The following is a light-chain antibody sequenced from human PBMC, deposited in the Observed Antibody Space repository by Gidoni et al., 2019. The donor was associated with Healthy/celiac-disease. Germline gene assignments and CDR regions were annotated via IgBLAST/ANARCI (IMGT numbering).Light chain of an antibody. J-gene: IGKJ4*01. V-gene: IGKV1-27*01. CDR1: QGISHY. Sequence: DIQMTQSPSSLSASVGDRVIITCRASQGISHYLAWYQQKPGKVPKLLIYAASTLQSGVPSRFSGSGSGTDFTLTISSLQPEDVATYYCQKYNSAPLDFGGGTKVEIK. CDR2: AAS. CDR3: QKYNSAPLD.